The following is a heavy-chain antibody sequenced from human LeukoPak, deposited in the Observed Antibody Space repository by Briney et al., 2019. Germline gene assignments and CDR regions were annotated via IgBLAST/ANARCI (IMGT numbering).Heavy chain of an antibody. CDR3: AKSYFDYSTYYSYYFNL. V-gene: IGHV4-4*09. CDR1: GGSISNAY. J-gene: IGHJ4*02. D-gene: IGHD4-11*01. Sequence: SETLSLTCTVSGGSISNAYWSWIRQPSGRGLGWIGYIYPSGSTNYHPSLKSRVTISVDTSKNHFALNLSSVTAADTAVYYCAKSYFDYSTYYSYYFNLWGQGALVTVSS. CDR2: IYPSGST.